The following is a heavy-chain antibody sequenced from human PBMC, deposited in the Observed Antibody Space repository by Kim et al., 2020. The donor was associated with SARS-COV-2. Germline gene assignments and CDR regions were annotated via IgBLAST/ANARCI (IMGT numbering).Heavy chain of an antibody. D-gene: IGHD2-15*01. CDR1: GASISSSSYY. CDR2: LYYTGST. J-gene: IGHJ4*02. CDR3: ARLGKCSGGSCYDQDLWFSYFDY. V-gene: IGHV4-39*02. Sequence: SETLSLTCTVSGASISSSSYYWGWIRQPPGKGLQWIGSLYYTGSTYYNPSLKSRVTISVDTSKSHFSLNLSSVTAADTAVFYCARLGKCSGGSCYDQDLWFSYFDYWGQGTLVTVSS.